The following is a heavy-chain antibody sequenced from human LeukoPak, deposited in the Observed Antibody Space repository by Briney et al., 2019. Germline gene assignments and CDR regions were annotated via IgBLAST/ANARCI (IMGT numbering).Heavy chain of an antibody. CDR2: ISGSGSST. CDR3: ARRYYGSATYRLPYDY. V-gene: IGHV3-23*01. Sequence: GGSLRLSFAASGFTFSSYAMNWVRQAPGKGLEWVSRISGSGSSTSYADSVKGRITISRDNSENMLSLEINSLRAEDTAVYYCARRYYGSATYRLPYDYWGQGTLVTVSS. J-gene: IGHJ4*02. CDR1: GFTFSSYA. D-gene: IGHD3-22*01.